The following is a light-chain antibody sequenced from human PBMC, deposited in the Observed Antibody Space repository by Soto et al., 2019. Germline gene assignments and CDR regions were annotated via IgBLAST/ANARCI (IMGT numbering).Light chain of an antibody. Sequence: QSVLTQPASVSGSPGQSITISCTGTSSDVGSYNLVSWYQQHPGKAPKLMICEGSKRPSGVSNRFSGSKSGNTASLTISGPQAEDEADYYCCSYAGSSTYVFGTGTKSPS. V-gene: IGLV2-23*01. CDR3: CSYAGSSTYV. CDR2: EGS. CDR1: SSDVGSYNL. J-gene: IGLJ1*01.